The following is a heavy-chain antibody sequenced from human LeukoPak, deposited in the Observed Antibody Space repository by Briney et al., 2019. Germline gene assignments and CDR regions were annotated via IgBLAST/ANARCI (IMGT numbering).Heavy chain of an antibody. J-gene: IGHJ4*02. CDR2: IIPIFGTA. CDR3: ERNRLREGGYFDY. Sequence: ASVKVSCKASGGTFSSYAISWVRQAPGQGLEWMGRIIPIFGTANYAQKFQGRVTITTDESTSTAYMELSSLRSEDTAVYYCERNRLREGGYFDYWGQGTLVTVSS. D-gene: IGHD3-16*01. CDR1: GGTFSSYA. V-gene: IGHV1-69*05.